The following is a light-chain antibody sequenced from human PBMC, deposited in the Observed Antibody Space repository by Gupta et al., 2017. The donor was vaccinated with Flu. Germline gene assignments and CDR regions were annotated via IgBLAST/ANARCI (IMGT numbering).Light chain of an antibody. J-gene: IGLJ2*01. CDR3: QCYGHRDVV. CDR2: RNN. CDR1: SSSIASNA. V-gene: IGLV6-57*01. Sequence: FLLTQPPSVSESPGQTVTLSCTRSSSSIASNAVPWYQQRPGRSPIIVIYRNNHRPSGVPDRFSGSSDSTTNSASLTISGLKTEDEADYYGQCYGHRDVVFGGGTMLTVL.